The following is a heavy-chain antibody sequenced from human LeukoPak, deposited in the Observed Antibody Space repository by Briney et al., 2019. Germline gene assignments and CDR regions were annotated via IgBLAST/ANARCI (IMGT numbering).Heavy chain of an antibody. J-gene: IGHJ4*02. CDR3: ANPRYCSSTSCYDFDY. D-gene: IGHD2-2*01. CDR1: GFTFSSYS. V-gene: IGHV3-23*01. CDR2: ISGSGGST. Sequence: GGSLRLSCAASGFTFSSYSMNWVRQAPGKGLEWVSAISGSGGSTYYADSVKGRFTISRDNSKNTLYLQMNSLRAEDTAVYYCANPRYCSSTSCYDFDYWGQGTLVTVSS.